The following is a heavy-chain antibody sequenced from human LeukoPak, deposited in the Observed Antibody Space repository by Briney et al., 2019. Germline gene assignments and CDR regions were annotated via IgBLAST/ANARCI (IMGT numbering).Heavy chain of an antibody. V-gene: IGHV3-21*01. CDR1: GFTFRSCS. CDR3: ARGATDHWGSFWYFDL. Sequence: GGSLRLSCAASGFTFRSCSMSCGRQAPGKGLEWVSSISSSNSHIYSAHSVKGRITNYKDNPKTSLHLRMVRLRAEDTAVYYCARGATDHWGSFWYFDLWGRGTLVTVSS. CDR2: ISSSNSHI. D-gene: IGHD3-16*01. J-gene: IGHJ2*01.